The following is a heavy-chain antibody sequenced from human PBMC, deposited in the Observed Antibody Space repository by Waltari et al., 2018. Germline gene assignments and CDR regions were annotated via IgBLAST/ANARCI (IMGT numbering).Heavy chain of an antibody. CDR3: AREFYGSGSYLGYFDY. V-gene: IGHV4-59*01. Sequence: QVQLQESGPGLVKPSETLSLTCTVSGGSISSYYWRWIRQPPGRGLEWIGYIYDSGSTDYNPYLKSRVTMSVDTSKNQFSLKLSSVTAADTAVYYCAREFYGSGSYLGYFDYWGQGTLVTVSS. D-gene: IGHD3-10*01. J-gene: IGHJ4*02. CDR2: IYDSGST. CDR1: GGSISSYY.